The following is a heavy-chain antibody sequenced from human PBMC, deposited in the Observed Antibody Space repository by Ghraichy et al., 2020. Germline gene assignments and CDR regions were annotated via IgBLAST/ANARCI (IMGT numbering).Heavy chain of an antibody. D-gene: IGHD2-2*01. Sequence: GGSLRLSCAASGFNFRGYCMNWVRKVPGKGLEWVSSISSGSGYISYADSVKGRFTISRDDATTSVYLQMTNLRAEDTAVYYCGSSGTSLFLPRVDYWGQGTLVTVSS. CDR2: ISSGSGYI. CDR3: GSSGTSLFLPRVDY. J-gene: IGHJ4*02. V-gene: IGHV3-21*01. CDR1: GFNFRGYC.